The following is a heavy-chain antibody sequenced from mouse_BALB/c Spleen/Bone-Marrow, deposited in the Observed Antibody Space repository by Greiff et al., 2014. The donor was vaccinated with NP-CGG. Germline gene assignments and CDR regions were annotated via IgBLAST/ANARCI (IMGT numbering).Heavy chain of an antibody. CDR2: IYPGSGST. Sequence: GSELVRPGASVKLSCKTSGYTFTSYWMHWVKQRHGQGLEWIGNIYPGSGSTNYDEKFKSKGALTVDTSSSTAYMHLSRLTSEDSAVYYCTSWDYWGQGTTLTVSS. J-gene: IGHJ2*01. CDR3: TSWDY. V-gene: IGHV1S22*01. CDR1: GYTFTSYW.